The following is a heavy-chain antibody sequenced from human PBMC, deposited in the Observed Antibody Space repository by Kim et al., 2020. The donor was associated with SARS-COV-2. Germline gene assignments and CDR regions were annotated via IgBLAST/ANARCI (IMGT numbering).Heavy chain of an antibody. J-gene: IGHJ5*02. D-gene: IGHD3-22*01. V-gene: IGHV3-30*18. CDR2: ISYDGNYR. CDR3: AKGSHGDSSGYSES. Sequence: GGSLRLSCAASGFQIRHPGMHWVRQAPGKGLEWVAVISYDGNYRNYGDSVKGRFSISRDTSKNTVFLQMNSLSAEDTAVYFCAKGSHGDSSGYSESWGQGTLVIVSS. CDR1: GFQIRHPG.